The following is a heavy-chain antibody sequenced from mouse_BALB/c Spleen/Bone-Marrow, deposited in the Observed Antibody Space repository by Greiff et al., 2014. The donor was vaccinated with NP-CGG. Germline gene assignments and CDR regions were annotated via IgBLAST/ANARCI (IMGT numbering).Heavy chain of an antibody. D-gene: IGHD2-4*01. V-gene: IGHV1-69*01. CDR1: GYTFTDNW. Sequence: QVQLQQSGAELGMPGASVKVSCKASGYTFTDNWMYWVKQRPGQGLEWIGAIDTSDSYTNFNQKFMGKASLTVDASSSTAYMQVSSLTSDDSAVYYCARGGHDFSLDYWGQGTSVTVSS. J-gene: IGHJ4*01. CDR2: IDTSDSYT. CDR3: ARGGHDFSLDY.